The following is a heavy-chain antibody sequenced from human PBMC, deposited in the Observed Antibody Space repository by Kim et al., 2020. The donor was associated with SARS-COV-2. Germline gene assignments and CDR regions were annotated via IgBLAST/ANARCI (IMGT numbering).Heavy chain of an antibody. Sequence: ADSVKGRFTISRDNAKNSLYLQMNSLRAGDTALYYCAKASDYGDYYFDYWGQGTLVTVSS. D-gene: IGHD4-17*01. V-gene: IGHV3-9*01. CDR3: AKASDYGDYYFDY. J-gene: IGHJ4*02.